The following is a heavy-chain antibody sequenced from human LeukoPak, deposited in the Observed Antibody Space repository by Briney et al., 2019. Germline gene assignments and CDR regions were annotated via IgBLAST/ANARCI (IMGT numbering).Heavy chain of an antibody. CDR2: IWYDGSNK. V-gene: IGHV3-33*01. Sequence: PGGSLRLSCAASGFTFSSYGMHWVRQAPGKGLEWVAVIWYDGSNKYYADSVKGRFTIPRDNSKNTLYLQMNSLRAEDTAVYYCARDQGRYSYGYGYWGQGTLVTVSS. CDR3: ARDQGRYSYGYGY. D-gene: IGHD5-18*01. J-gene: IGHJ4*02. CDR1: GFTFSSYG.